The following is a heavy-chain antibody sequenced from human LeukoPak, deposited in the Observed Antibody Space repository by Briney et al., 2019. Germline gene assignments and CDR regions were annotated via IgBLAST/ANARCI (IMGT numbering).Heavy chain of an antibody. CDR1: GGSISSYY. J-gene: IGHJ3*02. Sequence: SETLSPTCTVSGGSISSYYWSWIRQPPGKGLEWIGYIYYSGSTDYNPSLKSRGTISVDTSKNQFSLKLSSVTAADTAVYYCARDRRNNAFDIWGQGTMVTVSS. CDR3: ARDRRNNAFDI. V-gene: IGHV4-59*01. CDR2: IYYSGST.